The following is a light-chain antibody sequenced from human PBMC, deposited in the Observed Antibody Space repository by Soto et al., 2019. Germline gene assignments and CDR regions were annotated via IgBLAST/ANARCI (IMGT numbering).Light chain of an antibody. J-gene: IGLJ2*01. CDR1: SSDIGGYNY. Sequence: QSALTQPASVSGSPGQSITISCIGTSSDIGGYNYVSWYQQHPGKAPKLMIYDVYDRPLGVSNRFSGSKSGNTASLTISGLQDEDQADYYCCCFAGSNTYIFGGGTKLTVL. CDR3: CCFAGSNTYI. CDR2: DVY. V-gene: IGLV2-14*03.